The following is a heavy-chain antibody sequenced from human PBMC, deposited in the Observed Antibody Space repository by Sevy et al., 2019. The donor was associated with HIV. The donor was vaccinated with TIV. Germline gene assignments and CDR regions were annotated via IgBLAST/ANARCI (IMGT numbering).Heavy chain of an antibody. Sequence: GGSLRLSCAASGFTFSSYAMSWVRQAPGKGLEWVSAISGSGGSTYYADSVKGRFTISRDNSKNTLYLQMNSLRAEDTAVYYCAKDGGSSWNFGIFGAFDIWGQGTMVTVSS. D-gene: IGHD6-13*01. J-gene: IGHJ3*02. V-gene: IGHV3-23*01. CDR3: AKDGGSSWNFGIFGAFDI. CDR2: ISGSGGST. CDR1: GFTFSSYA.